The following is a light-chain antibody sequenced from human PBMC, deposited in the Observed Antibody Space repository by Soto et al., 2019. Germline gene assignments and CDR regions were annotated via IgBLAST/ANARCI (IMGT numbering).Light chain of an antibody. CDR3: QQRSNWPPRIT. CDR2: DAS. V-gene: IGKV3-11*01. J-gene: IGKJ5*01. CDR1: QSVSSY. Sequence: EIVLTQSPATLSLSPGERATLSCRASQSVSSYLAWYQQKPGQAPRLLIYDASTRATGIPARFSGSGSGTDFTLTISSLEPEDFAVYYYQQRSNWPPRITFGQGTRLEIK.